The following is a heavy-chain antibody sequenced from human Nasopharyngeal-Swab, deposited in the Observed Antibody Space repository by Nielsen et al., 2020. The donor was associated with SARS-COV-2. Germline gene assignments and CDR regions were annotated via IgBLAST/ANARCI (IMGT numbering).Heavy chain of an antibody. J-gene: IGHJ4*02. CDR2: ISYDGSNK. CDR3: ARANSSSWSFDY. Sequence: GGSLRLSCAASGFTFSSYGMHWVRQAPGKGLEWVAVISYDGSNKYYADPVKGRFTISRDNSKNTLYLQMNSLRAEDTAVYYCARANSSSWSFDYWGQGTLVTVSS. D-gene: IGHD6-13*01. CDR1: GFTFSSYG. V-gene: IGHV3-30*03.